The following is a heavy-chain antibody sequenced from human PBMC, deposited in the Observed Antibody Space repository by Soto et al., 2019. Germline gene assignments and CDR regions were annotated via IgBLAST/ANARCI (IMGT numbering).Heavy chain of an antibody. D-gene: IGHD3-3*02. CDR3: ARDISYFPY. J-gene: IGHJ4*02. CDR2: LEHNGNT. CDR1: GGTFSGYY. Sequence: PSETLSLTCAVYGGTFSGYYWIWIGQPPGKGLDWTGELEHNGNTNLNPSLKSRVTMSWDTSKIQISLTLTSVTAADTAFYFSARDISYFPYWGQATLVTAS. V-gene: IGHV4-34*01.